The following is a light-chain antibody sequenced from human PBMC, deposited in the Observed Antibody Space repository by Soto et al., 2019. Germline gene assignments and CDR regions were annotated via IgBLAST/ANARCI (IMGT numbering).Light chain of an antibody. Sequence: EIVMTQSPATLSVSPGERATLSCRASQSVSSNLAWYQQKPGQAPRLLIYGASTRATGIPARFSGSRSGTEFTLTISSLQSEDFAVYYCQQYNNLPYTFGPGTKLEIK. CDR3: QQYNNLPYT. V-gene: IGKV3-15*01. CDR1: QSVSSN. J-gene: IGKJ2*01. CDR2: GAS.